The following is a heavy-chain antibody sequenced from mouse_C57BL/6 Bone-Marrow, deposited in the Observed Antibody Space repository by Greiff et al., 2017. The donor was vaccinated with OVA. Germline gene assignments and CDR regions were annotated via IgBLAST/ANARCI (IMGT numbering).Heavy chain of an antibody. CDR2: INYDGSST. D-gene: IGHD2-3*01. V-gene: IGHV5-16*01. J-gene: IGHJ1*03. Sequence: EVMLVESEGGLVQPGSSMKLSCTASGFTFSDFYMAWVRQVPEKGLEWVANINYDGSSTYYLDSLKSRFIISRDNAKNILYLQMSSLKSEDTATYYCARDGDGYYVWYFDVWGTGTTVTVSS. CDR1: GFTFSDFY. CDR3: ARDGDGYYVWYFDV.